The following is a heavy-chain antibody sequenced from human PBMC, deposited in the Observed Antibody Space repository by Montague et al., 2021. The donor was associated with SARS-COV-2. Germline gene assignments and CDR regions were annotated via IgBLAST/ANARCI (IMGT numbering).Heavy chain of an antibody. D-gene: IGHD2-2*01. Sequence: SLRLSCAASGFTFSSYAMHWVRQAPGKGLEWVAVISYDGSNKYYADSVKGRFTISRDNSKNTLYLQMNSLRAEDTAVYYCARDGDIVVVNDAFDIWGQGTMVTGSS. CDR3: ARDGDIVVVNDAFDI. J-gene: IGHJ3*02. CDR2: ISYDGSNK. V-gene: IGHV3-30-3*01. CDR1: GFTFSSYA.